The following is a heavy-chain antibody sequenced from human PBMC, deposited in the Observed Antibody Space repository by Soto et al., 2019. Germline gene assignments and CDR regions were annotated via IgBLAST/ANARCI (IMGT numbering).Heavy chain of an antibody. CDR2: IIPIFGTA. Sequence: GASGKVSWKASGSTFSRYAISWGRQAPGQRLEWMGGIIPIFGTANYAQKFQGRVTITADESTSTAYMELSSLRSEDTAVYYCARVSPGTFDIWGQGTMVTVSS. V-gene: IGHV1-69*13. CDR3: ARVSPGTFDI. J-gene: IGHJ3*02. CDR1: GSTFSRYA.